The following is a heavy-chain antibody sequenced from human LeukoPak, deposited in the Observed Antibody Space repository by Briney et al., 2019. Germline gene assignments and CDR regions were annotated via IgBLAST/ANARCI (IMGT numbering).Heavy chain of an antibody. CDR2: ISSSGGTI. CDR1: GFTFSDYY. V-gene: IGHV3-11*04. Sequence: PGGSLRLSCAASGFTFSDYYMSWIRQAPGKGLEWVSYISSSGGTIYYADSVKGRFTISRDNAKNSLYLQMNSVRAEDTAVYYCARDKGTGWYFLYWGQGTLVTVSS. D-gene: IGHD6-19*01. J-gene: IGHJ4*02. CDR3: ARDKGTGWYFLY.